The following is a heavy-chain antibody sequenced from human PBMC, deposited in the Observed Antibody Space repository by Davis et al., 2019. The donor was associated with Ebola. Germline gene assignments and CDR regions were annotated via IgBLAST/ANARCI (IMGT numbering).Heavy chain of an antibody. Sequence: MPSETLSLTCAVYGGSFSGYYWSWIRQPPGKGLEWIGEINHSGRTNYNPSLKSRVTISVDTSKNQFSLKLSSVTAADTAVYYCARSAWSYGMDVWGQGTTVTVSS. CDR2: INHSGRT. V-gene: IGHV4-34*01. J-gene: IGHJ6*02. D-gene: IGHD2-15*01. CDR3: ARSAWSYGMDV. CDR1: GGSFSGYY.